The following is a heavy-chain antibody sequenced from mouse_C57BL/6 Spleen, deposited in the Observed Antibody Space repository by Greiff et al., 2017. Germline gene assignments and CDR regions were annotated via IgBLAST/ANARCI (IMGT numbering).Heavy chain of an antibody. D-gene: IGHD1-1*01. J-gene: IGHJ2*01. Sequence: QVQLKQPGAELVRPGSSVKLSCKASGYTFTSYWMHWVKQRPIQGLEWIGNIDPSDSETHYNQKFKDKATLTVDKSSSTAYMQRSSLTSEDSAVYYCARDYYGTPLYFAYWGQGTTLTVSS. CDR2: IDPSDSET. CDR3: ARDYYGTPLYFAY. CDR1: GYTFTSYW. V-gene: IGHV1-52*01.